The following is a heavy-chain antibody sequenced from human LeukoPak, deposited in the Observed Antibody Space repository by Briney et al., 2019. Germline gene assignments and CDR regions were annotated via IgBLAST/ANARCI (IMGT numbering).Heavy chain of an antibody. J-gene: IGHJ4*02. V-gene: IGHV3-7*01. Sequence: GGSLRLSCAASGFTFSSYWMSWVRQAPGKGLEWVANIKQDGNEKYYVDSVKGRFTISRDNAKNSLYLQMNSLRGEDTAVYYCARDTLGEGDDSDYAVYYFDYWGQGTLVTVSS. CDR2: IKQDGNEK. D-gene: IGHD5-12*01. CDR1: GFTFSSYW. CDR3: ARDTLGEGDDSDYAVYYFDY.